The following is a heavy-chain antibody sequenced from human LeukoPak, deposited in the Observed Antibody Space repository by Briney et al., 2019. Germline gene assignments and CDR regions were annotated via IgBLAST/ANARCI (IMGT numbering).Heavy chain of an antibody. J-gene: IGHJ3*02. V-gene: IGHV3-30*18. CDR2: ISYDGSNK. Sequence: GGSLRLSCAASGFTFSSYGMHWVRQAPGKGLEWVAVISYDGSNKYYADSVKGRFTISRDNSKNTLYLQMNSLRAEDTAVYYCAKPALPSQDAFDIWGQGTMVTVFS. D-gene: IGHD2-2*01. CDR3: AKPALPSQDAFDI. CDR1: GFTFSSYG.